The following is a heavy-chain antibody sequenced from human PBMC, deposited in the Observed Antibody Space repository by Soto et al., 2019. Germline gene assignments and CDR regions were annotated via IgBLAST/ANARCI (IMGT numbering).Heavy chain of an antibody. V-gene: IGHV4-31*03. D-gene: IGHD2-2*01. CDR3: ARDRDAYYSSTSCALDP. CDR2: IYYSGST. J-gene: IGHJ5*02. Sequence: SETLSLTCTVSGGSISSGGYYWSWIRQHPGKGLEWIGYIYYSGSTYYNPSLKSRVTISVDTSKNQFSLKLSSVTAADTAVYYCARDRDAYYSSTSCALDPWGQGTLVTVSS. CDR1: GGSISSGGYY.